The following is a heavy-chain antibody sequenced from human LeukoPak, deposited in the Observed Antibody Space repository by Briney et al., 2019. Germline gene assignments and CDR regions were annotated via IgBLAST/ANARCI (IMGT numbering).Heavy chain of an antibody. D-gene: IGHD6-19*01. CDR2: IYTSGST. J-gene: IGHJ4*02. CDR3: AGVREEQWLVHRYYFDY. V-gene: IGHV4-4*07. CDR1: GGSISSYY. Sequence: SETLSLTCTVSGGSISSYYWSWIRQPAGKGLEWIGRIYTSGSTNYNPSLKSRVTMSVDTSKNQFSLKLSSVTAADTAVYYCAGVREEQWLVHRYYFDYWGQGTLVTVSS.